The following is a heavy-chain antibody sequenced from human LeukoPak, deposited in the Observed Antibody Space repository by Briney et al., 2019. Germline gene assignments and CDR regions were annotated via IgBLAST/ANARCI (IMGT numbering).Heavy chain of an antibody. CDR1: GGTFSSYA. V-gene: IGHV1-69*04. CDR3: ARGNTMVRRYGMDV. J-gene: IGHJ6*02. Sequence: GASVKVSCKASGGTFSSYAISWVRQAPGQGLEWMGRIIPIPGIANYAQKFQGRVTITADKSTSTAYTELSSLRSEDTAVYYCARGNTMVRRYGMDVWGQGTTVTVSS. D-gene: IGHD3-10*01. CDR2: IIPIPGIA.